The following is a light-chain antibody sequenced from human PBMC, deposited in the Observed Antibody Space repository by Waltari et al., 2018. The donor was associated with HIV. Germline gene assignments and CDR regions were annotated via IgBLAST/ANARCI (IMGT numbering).Light chain of an antibody. CDR1: QSVNSY. CDR3: QQSYSAPGA. V-gene: IGKV3-11*01. Sequence: EIVLTQSPATLSLSPGERATLSCRASQSVNSYLAWYQQKPGQPPRLLIYDASNRAAGIPARFSGSGSGTDFTLTMSSLEPEDFATYYCQQSYSAPGAFGPGTKVDIK. CDR2: DAS. J-gene: IGKJ3*01.